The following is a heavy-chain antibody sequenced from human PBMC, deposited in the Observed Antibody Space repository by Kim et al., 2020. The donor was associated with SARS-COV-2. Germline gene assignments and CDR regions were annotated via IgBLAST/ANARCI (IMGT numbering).Heavy chain of an antibody. V-gene: IGHV3-33*08. Sequence: GGSLRLSCAASGFTFSTYGMQWVRQAPGKGLEWVAVIWYDGSNKYYADSVKGRFTISRDNSKNTLYLQMNSLRAEDTAVYYCARELDYYESTYYFDYGVQGTLVTVSS. D-gene: IGHD3-22*01. CDR2: IWYDGSNK. CDR3: ARELDYYESTYYFDY. J-gene: IGHJ4*02. CDR1: GFTFSTYG.